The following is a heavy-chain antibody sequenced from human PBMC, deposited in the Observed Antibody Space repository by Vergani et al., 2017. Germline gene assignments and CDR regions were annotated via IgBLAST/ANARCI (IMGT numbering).Heavy chain of an antibody. D-gene: IGHD3-16*01. CDR2: INYVGRT. J-gene: IGHJ2*01. CDR3: ARGRGDNWYFDL. CDR1: GGSINPSSSF. V-gene: IGHV4-39*02. Sequence: QLQLQESGPGLVKPSETLSLICTVSGGSINPSSSFWGWIRQSPGKGLEWIGSINYVGRTYYIPSLQSRATVFVDTSKNHFSLNLTAVTAADTAVYYGARGRGDNWYFDLWGRGTLVTVSS.